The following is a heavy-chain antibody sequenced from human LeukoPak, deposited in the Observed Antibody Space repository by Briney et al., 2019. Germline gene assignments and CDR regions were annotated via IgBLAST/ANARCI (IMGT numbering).Heavy chain of an antibody. CDR2: ISSAGSYM. Sequence: GGSLRLSCAASGFTFSDYSMTWVRQAPGKGLEWVSSISSAGSYMYYADSLKGRFTISRDNAKNSLFLQMDSLRAEDTAMYYCARWVNSGSYRKYYGMDVWGQGTTVTVSS. D-gene: IGHD1-26*01. V-gene: IGHV3-21*01. CDR3: ARWVNSGSYRKYYGMDV. CDR1: GFTFSDYS. J-gene: IGHJ6*02.